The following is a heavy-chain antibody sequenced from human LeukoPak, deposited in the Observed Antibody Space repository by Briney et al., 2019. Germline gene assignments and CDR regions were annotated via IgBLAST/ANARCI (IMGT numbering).Heavy chain of an antibody. J-gene: IGHJ4*02. Sequence: SETLSLTCTVSGGSISSGDYYWSWIRQPPGKGLEWIGYIYYSGSTYYNPSLKSRVTISVDTSKNQFSLKLSSVTAADTAVYYCARVDHSLGGLVDYWGQGTLVTVSS. CDR3: ARVDHSLGGLVDY. CDR1: GGSISSGDYY. CDR2: IYYSGST. D-gene: IGHD3-16*01. V-gene: IGHV4-30-4*08.